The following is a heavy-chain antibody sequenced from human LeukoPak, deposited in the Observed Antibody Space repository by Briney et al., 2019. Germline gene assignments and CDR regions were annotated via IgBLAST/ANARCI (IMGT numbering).Heavy chain of an antibody. Sequence: PSETLSLTCTVSGGSISSSSYYWGWIRQPPGKGLEWIGSIYYSGSTYYNPSLKSRVTISVDTSKNQFSLKLSSVTAADTAVYYCARHYPFILGGSGWIGGYYFDYWGQGTLVTVSS. J-gene: IGHJ4*02. CDR1: GGSISSSSYY. CDR2: IYYSGST. D-gene: IGHD6-19*01. CDR3: ARHYPFILGGSGWIGGYYFDY. V-gene: IGHV4-39*01.